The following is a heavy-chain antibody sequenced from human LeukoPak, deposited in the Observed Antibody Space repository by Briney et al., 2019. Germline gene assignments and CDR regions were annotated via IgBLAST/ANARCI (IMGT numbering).Heavy chain of an antibody. J-gene: IGHJ5*02. V-gene: IGHV4-4*02. CDR3: ARGGASLWFGELLSNWFDP. CDR2: IYHSGST. CDR1: GGSISSSNW. Sequence: SETLSLTCAVSGGSISSSNWWSWVRQPPGKGLEWIGEIYHSGSTNYNPSLKSRVTISVDKSKNQFSLKLSSVTAADTAVYYCARGGASLWFGELLSNWFDPWGQGTLVTVSS. D-gene: IGHD3-10*01.